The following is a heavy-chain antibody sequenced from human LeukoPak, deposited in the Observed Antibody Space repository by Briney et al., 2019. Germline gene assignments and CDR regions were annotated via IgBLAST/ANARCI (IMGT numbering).Heavy chain of an antibody. D-gene: IGHD5-12*01. Sequence: PGESLKISCKGSGYIFTSYWIGWVRQMPGKGLEWMGIIYPGDSDIRYNPSFQGQVTISVDKSISTAYLQWSSLKASDTAMYYCARQHSGYDLGLTTVTSGPFDYWGQGTLVAVSS. CDR1: GYIFTSYW. V-gene: IGHV5-51*01. CDR2: IYPGDSDI. CDR3: ARQHSGYDLGLTTVTSGPFDY. J-gene: IGHJ4*02.